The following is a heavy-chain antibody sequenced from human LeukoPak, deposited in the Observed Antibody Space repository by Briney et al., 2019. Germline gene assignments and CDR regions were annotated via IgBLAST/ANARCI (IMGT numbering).Heavy chain of an antibody. CDR3: ARPYGDYETYFDY. D-gene: IGHD4-17*01. Sequence: SETLSLTCTVSGDSLTTSTYYWGWIRQPPGKGLEWIGSIYPSGSTSNNPSLKSRVTMSVDTSENQFSLRLFSVTAADTAVYYCARPYGDYETYFDYWGQGTLVTVSS. CDR2: IYPSGST. V-gene: IGHV4-39*01. J-gene: IGHJ4*02. CDR1: GDSLTTSTYY.